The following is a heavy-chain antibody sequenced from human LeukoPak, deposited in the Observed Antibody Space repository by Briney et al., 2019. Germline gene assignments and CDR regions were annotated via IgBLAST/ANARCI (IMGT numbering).Heavy chain of an antibody. CDR2: IIPIFGTA. J-gene: IGHJ5*02. CDR1: GGTFSSYA. V-gene: IGHV1-69*13. Sequence: ASVKVSCKASGGTFSSYAISWVRQAPGQGLEWMGGIIPIFGTANYAQKFQGRVTITADESTSTAYMELSSLRSEDTAVYYCARVGEDYGENWFDPWGQGTLVTVSS. D-gene: IGHD4-17*01. CDR3: ARVGEDYGENWFDP.